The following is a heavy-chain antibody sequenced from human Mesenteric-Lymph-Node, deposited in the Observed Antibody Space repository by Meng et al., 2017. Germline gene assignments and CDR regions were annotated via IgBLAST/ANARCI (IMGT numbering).Heavy chain of an antibody. D-gene: IGHD6-19*01. J-gene: IGHJ4*02. Sequence: QVQRVQSGQEVKKPGASWKVSCKASGYTFTDFGISWVRQAPGQGLEWMGWISAYNGNRDYAQKFQGRVTMTTDTSTSTTYLELRNLGSDDTAVFYCTRDLGGVPGSFFDFWGQGTLVTVSS. CDR1: GYTFTDFG. CDR3: TRDLGGVPGSFFDF. CDR2: ISAYNGNR. V-gene: IGHV1-18*01.